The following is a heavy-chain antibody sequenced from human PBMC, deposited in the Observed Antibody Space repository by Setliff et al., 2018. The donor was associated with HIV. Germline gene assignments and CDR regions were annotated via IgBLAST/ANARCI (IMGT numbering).Heavy chain of an antibody. CDR3: ARTYGSGMGGFDY. CDR2: LYPADSNI. CDR1: GYSFSSYW. D-gene: IGHD3-10*01. Sequence: GESLKISCKGSGYSFSSYWIGWVRQMPGKGLEFMGLLYPADSNIRYSPSFQGQVAISVDKSTNTAFLQWTSLRASDTAMYYCARTYGSGMGGFDYWGQGTLVTVSS. J-gene: IGHJ4*02. V-gene: IGHV5-51*01.